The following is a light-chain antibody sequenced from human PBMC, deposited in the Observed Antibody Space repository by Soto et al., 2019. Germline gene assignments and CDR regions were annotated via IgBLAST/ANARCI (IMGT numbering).Light chain of an antibody. CDR1: RSVDLW. CDR3: QEYNSYTGT. V-gene: IGKV1-5*01. Sequence: DIQLTQSPSFRAAPAGDRITITCRASRSVDLWLAWYQQKPGKAPKLLIYDASSLQSGVPSRFSGSGSGTEFTLTISSLQPDDFGTYYCQEYNSYTGTVGPGTKVDIK. J-gene: IGKJ1*01. CDR2: DAS.